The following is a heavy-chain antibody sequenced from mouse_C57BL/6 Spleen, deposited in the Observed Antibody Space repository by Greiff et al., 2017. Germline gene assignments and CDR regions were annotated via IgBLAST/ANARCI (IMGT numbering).Heavy chain of an antibody. CDR2: IWRGGST. CDR1: GFSLTSYG. J-gene: IGHJ4*01. Sequence: VMLVESGPGLVQPSQSLSITCTVSGFSLTSYGVHWVRQSPGKGLEWLGVIWRGGSTDYNAPFMSSLRTTKDNSKSQVFFKTNSLQADDTAIYYGAKNLTTGVAPYYAMDYWGQGTSVTVSS. V-gene: IGHV2-5*01. CDR3: AKNLTTGVAPYYAMDY. D-gene: IGHD1-1*01.